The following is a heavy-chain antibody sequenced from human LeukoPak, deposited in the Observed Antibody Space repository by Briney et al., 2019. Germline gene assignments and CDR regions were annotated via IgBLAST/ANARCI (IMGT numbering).Heavy chain of an antibody. V-gene: IGHV1-18*01. D-gene: IGHD1-26*01. CDR2: ISAYNDNT. CDR1: GYTFTSYG. Sequence: GASVKVSFKASGYTFTSYGISWVRQAPGQGLERMGWISAYNDNTNYAQKLQGRVTMTTDTSTSTAYMELRSLRSDDTAVYYCARESQVGAFDYWGQGTLVTVSS. CDR3: ARESQVGAFDY. J-gene: IGHJ4*02.